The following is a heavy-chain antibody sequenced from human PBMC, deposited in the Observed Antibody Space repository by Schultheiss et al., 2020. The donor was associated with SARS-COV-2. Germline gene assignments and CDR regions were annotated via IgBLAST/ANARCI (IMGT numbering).Heavy chain of an antibody. J-gene: IGHJ4*02. Sequence: SETLSLTCGVYGASLDSSYEHYWSWTRQPPGKGLEWIGEIHHTGPTKHNPSLKSRVTFSVDTSKNQFSLKLYSVTAADTAVYYCARGHGYTWETWGQGTLVTVSS. CDR3: ARGHGYTWET. CDR1: GASLDSSYEHY. D-gene: IGHD5-18*01. CDR2: IHHTGPT. V-gene: IGHV4-34*01.